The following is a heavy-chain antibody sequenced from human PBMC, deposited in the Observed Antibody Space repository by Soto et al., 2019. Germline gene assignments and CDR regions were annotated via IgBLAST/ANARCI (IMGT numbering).Heavy chain of an antibody. CDR3: AKGTPEIEYSSSSHRKFDY. D-gene: IGHD6-6*01. CDR1: GFTFSSYA. CDR2: ISGSGGST. Sequence: GGSLRLSCAASGFTFSSYAMSWVRQAPGKGLEWVSAISGSGGSTYYADSVKGRFTISRDNSKNTLYLQMNSLRAEDTAVYYCAKGTPEIEYSSSSHRKFDYWGQGTLVTVPQ. J-gene: IGHJ4*02. V-gene: IGHV3-23*01.